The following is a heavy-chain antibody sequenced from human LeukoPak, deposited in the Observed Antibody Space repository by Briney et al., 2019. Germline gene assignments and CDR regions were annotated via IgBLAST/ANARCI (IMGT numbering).Heavy chain of an antibody. CDR3: ARVGMDYDNVDY. D-gene: IGHD3-16*01. J-gene: IGHJ4*02. CDR1: GFTFSSYE. V-gene: IGHV3-48*03. Sequence: GGSLRLSCAASGFTFSSYEVNWVRQAPGKGLEWVSYISSGGTTIYYADSVKGRFTISRDSAKNSLYLQMDSLRAEDTAIYYCARVGMDYDNVDYWGQGTLVGVSS. CDR2: ISSGGTTI.